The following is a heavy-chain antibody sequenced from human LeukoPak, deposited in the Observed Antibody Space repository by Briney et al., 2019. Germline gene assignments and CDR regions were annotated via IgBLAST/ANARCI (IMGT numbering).Heavy chain of an antibody. J-gene: IGHJ4*02. CDR1: GFTFSDYF. D-gene: IGHD3-10*01. Sequence: GGSLRLSCAASGFTFSDYFMSWIRQAPGKGLEWVSYITNSGHTIYYADSVKGRFTTSRDNAKNSLYLQMSSLRAEDTAVYYCARARYYYGSGSPYTDYWGQGALVTVSS. CDR3: ARARYYYGSGSPYTDY. CDR2: ITNSGHTI. V-gene: IGHV3-11*01.